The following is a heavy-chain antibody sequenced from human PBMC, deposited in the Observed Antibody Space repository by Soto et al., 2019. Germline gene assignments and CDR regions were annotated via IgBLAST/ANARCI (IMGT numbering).Heavy chain of an antibody. Sequence: QAQVVQSGAELRKPGSSVKLSCKASEGTFNSYAIAWVRQAPGQGLEWMGGIIPYYNTLNYAQKFQDRVTITADDSTNTVYIELSSLRSDDTAVYFCASGASRWYPYCFDSWAQGTLVTVSS. V-gene: IGHV1-69*01. CDR2: IIPYYNTL. D-gene: IGHD6-13*01. CDR3: ASGASRWYPYCFDS. CDR1: EGTFNSYA. J-gene: IGHJ4*02.